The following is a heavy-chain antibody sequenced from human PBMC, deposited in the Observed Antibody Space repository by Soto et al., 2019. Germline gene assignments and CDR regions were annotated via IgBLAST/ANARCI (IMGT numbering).Heavy chain of an antibody. CDR2: IYYSGST. Sequence: SETLSLTCTVSGCSISSGGYYWSWIRQHPGKGLEWIGYIYYSGSTYYNPSLKSRVTISVDTSKNQFSLKLSSVTAADTAVYYCARGSIVVVPAAMNAFDIWGQGTMVTVSS. CDR1: GCSISSGGYY. J-gene: IGHJ3*02. CDR3: ARGSIVVVPAAMNAFDI. D-gene: IGHD2-2*01. V-gene: IGHV4-31*03.